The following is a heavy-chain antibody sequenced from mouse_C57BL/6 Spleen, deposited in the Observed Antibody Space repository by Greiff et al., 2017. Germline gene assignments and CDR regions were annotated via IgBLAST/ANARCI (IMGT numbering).Heavy chain of an antibody. Sequence: EVQLQQSGAELVRPGASVKLSCTASGFNIKDYYMHWVKQRPEQGLEWIGRIDPEDGDTEYAPKFQGKATMTADTSSNTAYLQLSSLTPEDTAVHYCTTYYSNLYYFDYWGQGTTLTVSS. CDR1: GFNIKDYY. CDR2: IDPEDGDT. CDR3: TTYYSNLYYFDY. J-gene: IGHJ2*01. V-gene: IGHV14-1*01. D-gene: IGHD2-5*01.